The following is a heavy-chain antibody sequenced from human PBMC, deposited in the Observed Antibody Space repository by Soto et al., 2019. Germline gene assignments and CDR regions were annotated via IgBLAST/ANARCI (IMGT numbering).Heavy chain of an antibody. CDR1: GFTFSSYA. CDR3: MRPAPGGRHYIYYGMDV. Sequence: PGGSLRLSCAASGFTFSSYAMSWVRQAPGKGLEWVSGISSNGGSTYYADSVKGRFTISRDNSKNTLFLRMNRPRAEDTAVYYCMRPAPGGRHYIYYGMDVWGQGTTVTVSS. J-gene: IGHJ6*02. CDR2: ISSNGGST. V-gene: IGHV3-23*01. D-gene: IGHD3-16*01.